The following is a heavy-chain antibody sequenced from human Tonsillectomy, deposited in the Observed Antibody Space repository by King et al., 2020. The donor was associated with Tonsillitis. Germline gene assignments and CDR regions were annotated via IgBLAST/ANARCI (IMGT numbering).Heavy chain of an antibody. CDR1: GFTFNTYS. V-gene: IGHV3-30*04. CDR2: ISYDGSNE. CDR3: ARGPNLGWSHHRYYYGMDV. D-gene: IGHD2-21*01. J-gene: IGHJ6*02. Sequence: VQLVESGGGVVQPGRSLRLSCAASGFTFNTYSMHWVRQAPGKGLEWVAVISYDGSNEYYAASVKGRFTIFRDNSKNTLYLQMNRLRAEDTAVYYCARGPNLGWSHHRYYYGMDVWGQGTTVTVSS.